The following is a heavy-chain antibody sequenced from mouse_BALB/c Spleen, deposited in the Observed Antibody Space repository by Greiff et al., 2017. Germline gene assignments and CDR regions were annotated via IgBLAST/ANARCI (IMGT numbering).Heavy chain of an antibody. Sequence: LQQPGSELVRPGASVKLSCKASGYTFTSYWMHWVKQRHGQGLEWIGNIYPGSGSTNYDEKFKSKGTLTVDTSSSTAYMHLSSLTSEDSAVYYCTRGVWYLRDYAMDYWGQGTSVTVSS. D-gene: IGHD2-10*02. CDR1: GYTFTSYW. CDR2: IYPGSGST. J-gene: IGHJ4*01. CDR3: TRGVWYLRDYAMDY. V-gene: IGHV1S22*01.